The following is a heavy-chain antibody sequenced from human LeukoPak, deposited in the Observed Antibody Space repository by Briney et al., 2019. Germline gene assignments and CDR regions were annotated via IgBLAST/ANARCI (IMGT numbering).Heavy chain of an antibody. Sequence: SQTLSLTCAISGDSVSSNSAAWNWIRQSPSRGLEWLGRTYYRSKWYNDYAVSVKSRITINPDTSKNQFSLQLNSVTPEDTAVYYCARDPRGVRGIWLVRRSYFDYWGQGTLVTVSS. CDR1: GDSVSSNSAA. CDR3: ARDPRGVRGIWLVRRSYFDY. J-gene: IGHJ4*02. CDR2: TYYRSKWYN. D-gene: IGHD6-19*01. V-gene: IGHV6-1*01.